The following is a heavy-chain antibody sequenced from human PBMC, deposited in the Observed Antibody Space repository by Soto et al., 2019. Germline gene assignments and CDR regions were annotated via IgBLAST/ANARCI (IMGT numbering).Heavy chain of an antibody. V-gene: IGHV1-3*01. D-gene: IGHD3-3*01. J-gene: IGHJ3*02. CDR1: GYIFTSYA. CDR2: INAGNGYT. Sequence: QVQLVQSGAEVKKPGASVKVSCVASGYIFTSYAMHWVRQAPGQRLEWMGWINAGNGYTKYSQRFQGRVNIYRDTSASTAYMKLSSLRSEDTAVYYCAADGGDFWSGIWGQGTMVTVSS. CDR3: AADGGDFWSGI.